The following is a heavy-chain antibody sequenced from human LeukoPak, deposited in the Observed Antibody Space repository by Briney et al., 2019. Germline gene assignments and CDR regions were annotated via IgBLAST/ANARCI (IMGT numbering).Heavy chain of an antibody. D-gene: IGHD6-6*01. CDR2: IRYDGSNK. J-gene: IGHJ4*02. Sequence: GGSLRLSCAASGFTFSSYGMHWVRQAPGKGLEWVAFIRYDGSNKYYADSVKGRFTISRDNSKNTLYLQMNSLRTEDTAVYYCAKESIAARTFDYWGQGTLVTVSS. V-gene: IGHV3-30*02. CDR3: AKESIAARTFDY. CDR1: GFTFSSYG.